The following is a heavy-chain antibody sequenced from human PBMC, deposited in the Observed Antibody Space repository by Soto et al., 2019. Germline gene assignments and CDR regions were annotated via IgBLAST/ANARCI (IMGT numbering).Heavy chain of an antibody. CDR2: IHSDGTT. CDR1: GFTVSSNY. D-gene: IGHD4-17*01. CDR3: ARRTTVTTIFDC. J-gene: IGHJ4*02. V-gene: IGHV3-53*01. Sequence: EVQLVESGGGLIQPGGSLRLSCAASGFTVSSNYMNWVRQDPGRGLECVSSIHSDGTTYYADSVRGRFTISRDNSKNTVYLQMNSLRTEDTAVYDCARRTTVTTIFDCWGQGTLVTVSS.